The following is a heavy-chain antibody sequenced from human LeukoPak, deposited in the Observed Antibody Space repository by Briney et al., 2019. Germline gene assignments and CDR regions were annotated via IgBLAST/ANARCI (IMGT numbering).Heavy chain of an antibody. CDR1: GYTFTSYG. CDR2: MNPNSGNT. CDR3: AREDIVVVPAAIQDYYGMDV. V-gene: IGHV1-8*02. D-gene: IGHD2-2*02. Sequence: ASVKVSCKASGYTFTSYGISWVRQATGQGLEWMGWMNPNSGNTGYAQKFQGRVTMTRNTSISTAYMELSSLRSEDTAVYYCAREDIVVVPAAIQDYYGMDVWGQGITVTVSS. J-gene: IGHJ6*02.